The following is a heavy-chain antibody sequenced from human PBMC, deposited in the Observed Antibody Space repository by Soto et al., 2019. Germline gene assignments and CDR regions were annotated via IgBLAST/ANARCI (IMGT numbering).Heavy chain of an antibody. D-gene: IGHD4-17*01. CDR2: IYHSGST. CDR1: GESFSGYY. CDR3: ARRYGANFDY. J-gene: IGHJ4*02. Sequence: SETLSLTCGVCGESFSGYYWTWIRQPPGTGLEWIGEIYHSGSTNYNPSLKSRVTISVDTSKNQFSLKLSSVTAADTAVYYCARRYGANFDYWGQGTLVTVSS. V-gene: IGHV4-34*01.